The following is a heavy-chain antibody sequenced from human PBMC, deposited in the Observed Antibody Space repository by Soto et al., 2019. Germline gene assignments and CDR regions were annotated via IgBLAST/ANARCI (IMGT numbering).Heavy chain of an antibody. V-gene: IGHV3-23*01. D-gene: IGHD3-16*01. Sequence: GGSLRLSCAASGFKFSNYAMSWVRQAPGKGLEWVSLISATGVGTYYADSVKGRFTISRENSHNTLYLQVHSLTAADTAVYYCAKDRRAGGNSAFYFDFWGQGAKVTVSS. CDR3: AKDRRAGGNSAFYFDF. CDR2: ISATGVGT. J-gene: IGHJ4*02. CDR1: GFKFSNYA.